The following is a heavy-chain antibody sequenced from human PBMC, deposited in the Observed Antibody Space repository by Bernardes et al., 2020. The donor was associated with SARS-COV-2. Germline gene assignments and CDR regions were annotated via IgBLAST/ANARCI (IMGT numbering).Heavy chain of an antibody. J-gene: IGHJ4*02. V-gene: IGHV3-33*01. CDR3: ASAPADVLQGY. CDR2: LWNDGRHQ. Sequence: QAPGPGLAWVAVLWNDGRHQYYRYSVSGRFTISRDNSKTPVYLQMNRLRADDTAIYYCASAPADVLQGYWRQGTLVT. D-gene: IGHD2-15*01.